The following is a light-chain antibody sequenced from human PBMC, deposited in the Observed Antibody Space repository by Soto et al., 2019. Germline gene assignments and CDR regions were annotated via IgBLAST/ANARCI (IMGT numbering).Light chain of an antibody. CDR3: QQYDSYPLT. Sequence: DIQMTQSPSTLSASVGDRVTITCRASQSISSWLAWYQQKPGKAPNLVIYKTSSLESGVPSRFSGSGSGTEFTLTVNSLQPDDFATYYCQQYDSYPLTFGGGTKVEIK. CDR2: KTS. J-gene: IGKJ4*01. CDR1: QSISSW. V-gene: IGKV1-5*03.